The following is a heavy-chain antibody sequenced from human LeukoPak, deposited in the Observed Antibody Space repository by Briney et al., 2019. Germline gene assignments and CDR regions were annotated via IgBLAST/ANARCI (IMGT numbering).Heavy chain of an antibody. CDR3: ARRCGGDCYSKMGLDL. CDR1: GGFISNSIYY. V-gene: IGHV4-39*01. J-gene: IGHJ5*02. CDR2: IHYSGKT. Sequence: SETLSLTCIVSGGFISNSIYYWAWIRQPPGEGLEWIGSIHYSGKTYYYPSLQSRVTMSVDTSKNQFSLKLSSVTAADTAVYYCARRCGGDCYSKMGLDLWGQGTAVTVSS. D-gene: IGHD2-21*02.